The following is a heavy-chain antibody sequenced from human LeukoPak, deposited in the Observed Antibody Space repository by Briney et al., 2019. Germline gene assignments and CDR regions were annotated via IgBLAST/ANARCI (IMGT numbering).Heavy chain of an antibody. V-gene: IGHV3-66*01. Sequence: GGSLRLSCAASGLTVSSIYISWVRQAPGKGLEWVSLTYSGGSSYYADSVEGRFTISRDIPKNTLYLQMNSLRAEDTAVYYCARALGIGSSWYHLGYWGQGTLVTVSS. CDR1: GLTVSSIY. J-gene: IGHJ4*02. CDR2: TYSGGSS. D-gene: IGHD6-13*01. CDR3: ARALGIGSSWYHLGY.